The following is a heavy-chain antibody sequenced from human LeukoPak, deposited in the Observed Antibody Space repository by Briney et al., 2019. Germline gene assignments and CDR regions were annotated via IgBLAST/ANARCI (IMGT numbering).Heavy chain of an antibody. Sequence: PGGSLRLSCAASGFTLRRYWMHWVRQAPGKGLVWVSHINRDGTSTSYADFVKGRVTISRDNAKNTVYLQMNSLRVEDTAVYYCARADCGGDCSGRHFDYWGHGTLVTVSS. CDR3: ARADCGGDCSGRHFDY. CDR2: INRDGTST. D-gene: IGHD2-21*02. V-gene: IGHV3-74*01. CDR1: GFTLRRYW. J-gene: IGHJ4*01.